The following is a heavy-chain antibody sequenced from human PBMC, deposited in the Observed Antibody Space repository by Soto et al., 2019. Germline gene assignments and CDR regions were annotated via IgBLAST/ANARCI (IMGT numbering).Heavy chain of an antibody. J-gene: IGHJ5*02. V-gene: IGHV1-18*04. CDR1: GYTFTSHS. CDR2: ISAYNGYT. D-gene: IGHD3-10*01. CDR3: ARVGYYYGSGSYVFDP. Sequence: QVQLVQSGAEVKKPGASVKVSCKASGYTFTSHSIIWVRRAPGEGLEWVGWISAYNGYTNSAENFQGRVTMTTDASTNTAYMALRSLRSDDTAVYYCARVGYYYGSGSYVFDPWGQGTLVTVSS.